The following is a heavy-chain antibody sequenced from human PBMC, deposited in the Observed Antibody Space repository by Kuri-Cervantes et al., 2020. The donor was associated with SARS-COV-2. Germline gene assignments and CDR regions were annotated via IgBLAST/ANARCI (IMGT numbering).Heavy chain of an antibody. CDR3: AKTTMVQCVIISGWIDY. CDR2: IYSGGST. J-gene: IGHJ4*02. D-gene: IGHD3-10*01. V-gene: IGHV3-53*01. Sequence: ETLSLTCAVYGGSFSGYYCSWVRQAQGKGLEWVSVIYSGGSTYYADSVKGRFTISRDNSKNTLYLQMNSLRAEDTAVYYCAKTTMVQCVIISGWIDYWGQGTLVTVSS. CDR1: GGSFSGYY.